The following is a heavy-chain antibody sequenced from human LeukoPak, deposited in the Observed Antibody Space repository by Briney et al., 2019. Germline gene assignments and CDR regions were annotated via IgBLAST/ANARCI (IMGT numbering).Heavy chain of an antibody. D-gene: IGHD2-15*01. V-gene: IGHV1-2*02. CDR3: ARATPAVYAFDI. CDR2: INPNSGGT. CDR1: GYTFTGYY. Sequence: ASVKVSCKASGYTFTGYYMHWVRQAPGQGLEWMGWINPNSGGTNYAQKFQGRVTMTRDTSISTAYMELSRLRSDGTAVYYCARATPAVYAFDIWGQGTMVTVSS. J-gene: IGHJ3*02.